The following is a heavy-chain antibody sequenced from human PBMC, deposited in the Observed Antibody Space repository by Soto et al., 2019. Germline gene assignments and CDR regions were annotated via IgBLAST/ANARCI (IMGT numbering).Heavy chain of an antibody. D-gene: IGHD5-12*01. J-gene: IGHJ4*02. Sequence: EVQLVESGGGLVKPGGSLRLSCAASGFTFSSYSMIWVRQAPGKGLEWVSSISSSSSYIYYADSVKGRFTISRDNAKNSLYLQMNSLRAEDTAVYYCARELSAYSGYDSLDYWGQGTLVTVSS. CDR3: ARELSAYSGYDSLDY. CDR2: ISSSSSYI. CDR1: GFTFSSYS. V-gene: IGHV3-21*01.